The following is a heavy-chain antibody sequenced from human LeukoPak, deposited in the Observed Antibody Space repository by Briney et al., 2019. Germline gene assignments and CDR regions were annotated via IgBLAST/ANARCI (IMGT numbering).Heavy chain of an antibody. CDR2: IKQDGSEK. Sequence: GGSLRLSWAASGFTFSSYWMSWVRQAPGKGLEWVANIKQDGSEKYYVDSVKGRFTISRDNAKNSLYLQMNSLRAEDTAVYYCARAVAVAVMDYWGQGTLVTVSS. D-gene: IGHD6-19*01. CDR3: ARAVAVAVMDY. CDR1: GFTFSSYW. V-gene: IGHV3-7*01. J-gene: IGHJ4*02.